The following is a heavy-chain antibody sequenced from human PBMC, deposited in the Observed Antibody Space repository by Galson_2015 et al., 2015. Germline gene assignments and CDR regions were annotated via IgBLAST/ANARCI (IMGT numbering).Heavy chain of an antibody. CDR3: ARGRHYYGSGSLHYFDY. V-gene: IGHV3-23*01. Sequence: SLRLSCAASGITFAGYAMAWVRQAPGKGLEWVSTVTAGGGSPYYADSVKGRFTISRGNSKNTLYLQMNSLRAEDTALYYCARGRHYYGSGSLHYFDYWGQGTLVTISS. CDR1: GITFAGYA. J-gene: IGHJ4*02. D-gene: IGHD3-10*01. CDR2: VTAGGGSP.